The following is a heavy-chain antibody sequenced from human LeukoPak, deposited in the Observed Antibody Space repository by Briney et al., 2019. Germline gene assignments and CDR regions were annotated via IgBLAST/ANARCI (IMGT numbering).Heavy chain of an antibody. D-gene: IGHD4-17*01. CDR3: AKDSHYGDYYFDY. CDR1: GFTFSSYS. V-gene: IGHV3-48*01. Sequence: GGSLRLSCAASGFTFSSYSMNWVRQAPGKGLEWVSYISSSSSTIYYADSVKGRFTISRDNSKNTLYLQMNSLRAEDTAVYYCAKDSHYGDYYFDYWGQGTLVTVSS. J-gene: IGHJ4*02. CDR2: ISSSSSTI.